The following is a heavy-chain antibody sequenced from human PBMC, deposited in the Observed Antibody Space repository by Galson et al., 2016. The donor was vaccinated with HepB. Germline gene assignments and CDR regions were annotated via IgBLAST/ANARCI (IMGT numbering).Heavy chain of an antibody. J-gene: IGHJ4*02. CDR1: GFTLSSYG. D-gene: IGHD2-21*02. V-gene: IGHV3-33*01. CDR2: IWYDGGNK. CDR3: ARGCGGDCHSVSGY. Sequence: SLRLSCAASGFTLSSYGMHWVRQAPGKGLEWVAVIWYDGGNKYYAESVKGRFTISRDTSKNTLYLQMTSLRVEDTAVYYCARGCGGDCHSVSGYWGQGTLVTVSP.